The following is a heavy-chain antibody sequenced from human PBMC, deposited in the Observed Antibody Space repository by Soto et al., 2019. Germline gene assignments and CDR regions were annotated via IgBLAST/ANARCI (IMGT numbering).Heavy chain of an antibody. CDR3: ASGASRWYPYFFDS. Sequence: QAQVVQSGAEVRKPGSSVKLSCKASEGTFNSYAIAWVRQAPGQGLEWMGGIIPYYNTLNYAQKFQDRVTIIAGDFTNTVYMGLSSLRSDDTAVYFCASGASRWYPYFFDSWAQGTLVTVSS. V-gene: IGHV1-69*01. D-gene: IGHD6-13*01. CDR2: IIPYYNTL. J-gene: IGHJ4*02. CDR1: EGTFNSYA.